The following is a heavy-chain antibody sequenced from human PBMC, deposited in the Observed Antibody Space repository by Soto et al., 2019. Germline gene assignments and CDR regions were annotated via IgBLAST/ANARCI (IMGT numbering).Heavy chain of an antibody. D-gene: IGHD6-13*01. J-gene: IGHJ5*02. CDR1: GGSINNYY. CDR2: IYYSGST. V-gene: IGHV4-59*08. Sequence: SETLSLTCTVSGGSINNYYWSWIRQPPGKGLEWIGYIYYSGSTNYNPSLKSRVTISVDTSKNQFSLKLSSVTAADTAVYYCARYSSSWYDWFDPWGQGTLVTVSS. CDR3: ARYSSSWYDWFDP.